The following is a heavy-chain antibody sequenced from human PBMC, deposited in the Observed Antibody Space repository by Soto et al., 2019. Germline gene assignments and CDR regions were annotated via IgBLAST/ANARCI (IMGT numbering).Heavy chain of an antibody. J-gene: IGHJ5*02. CDR3: ASPAGGQCNGGGGYRLNT. Sequence: QVQLVQSGPEVKKPGSSVKVSCKPSGVTFNSYSINWLRQAPGQGLEWMGTIIPTRDVVFVAPTFQGRVTVTADKGTDTAYLDVSGLRSEDTAIDYCASPAGGQCNGGGGYRLNTWGQGTQGTVSS. CDR1: GVTFNSYS. V-gene: IGHV1-69*02. D-gene: IGHD2-15*01. CDR2: IIPTRDVV.